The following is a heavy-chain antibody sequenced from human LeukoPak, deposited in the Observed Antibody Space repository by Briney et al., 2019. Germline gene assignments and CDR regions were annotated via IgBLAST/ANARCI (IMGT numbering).Heavy chain of an antibody. CDR2: MNPNSGNT. Sequence: ASVKVSCKASGYTFTSYDINWVRQATGQGLEWVGWMNPNSGNTGYAQKFQGRVTITRNTSISTAYMELSSLRSEDTAVYYCARDGGGVVAATSDYWGQGTLVTVSS. J-gene: IGHJ4*02. CDR1: GYTFTSYD. D-gene: IGHD2-15*01. V-gene: IGHV1-8*03. CDR3: ARDGGGVVAATSDY.